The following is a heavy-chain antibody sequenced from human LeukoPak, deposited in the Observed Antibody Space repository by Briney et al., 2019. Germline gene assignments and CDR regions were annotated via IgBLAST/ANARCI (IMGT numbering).Heavy chain of an antibody. V-gene: IGHV3-48*03. CDR1: GFSLSSYE. Sequence: GGSVRLSCAASGFSLSSYEMNWIRQVPGKGLEWVSHISSGGNTQYYADSVRGRFTMSRDNAKNSVDLQMNSLRAEDTAVYYCARDIVNGPFVISLESWGQGALVTVSS. CDR2: ISSGGNTQ. CDR3: ARDIVNGPFVISLES. D-gene: IGHD2-21*01. J-gene: IGHJ4*02.